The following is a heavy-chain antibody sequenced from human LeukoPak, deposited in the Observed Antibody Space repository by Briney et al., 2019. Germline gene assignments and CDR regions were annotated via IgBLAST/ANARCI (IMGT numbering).Heavy chain of an antibody. D-gene: IGHD3-22*01. CDR1: GFSSSTAW. Sequence: PGGSLRLSCAVSGFSSSTAWMTWVRQAPGKGLEWVANINQDGSEKSYVDSVKGRFTISRDNAQHSLSLQMSSLRGEDTAVYYCARGRFHHDSSGYSSFYYWGQGTLVTVSS. CDR2: INQDGSEK. V-gene: IGHV3-7*01. J-gene: IGHJ4*02. CDR3: ARGRFHHDSSGYSSFYY.